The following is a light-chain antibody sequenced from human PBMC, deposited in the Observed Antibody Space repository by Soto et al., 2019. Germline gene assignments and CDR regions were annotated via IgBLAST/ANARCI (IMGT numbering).Light chain of an antibody. Sequence: EIVMTQSPATLSVSPGETASLSCRASQSAGNFLAWYQQKPGQAPRLLIYYISTRATGIPARFSGSGSGTEFTLTVDSLQSEDSAVYYCQQNNHQPISFRHRRRLAI. V-gene: IGKV3-15*01. CDR1: QSAGNF. CDR2: YIS. J-gene: IGKJ5*01. CDR3: QQNNHQPIS.